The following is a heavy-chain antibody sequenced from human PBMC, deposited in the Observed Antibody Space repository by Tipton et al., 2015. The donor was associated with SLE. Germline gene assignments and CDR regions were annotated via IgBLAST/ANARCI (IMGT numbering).Heavy chain of an antibody. CDR1: GFTFSSYA. V-gene: IGHV3-30*04. D-gene: IGHD3-10*01. CDR2: ISYDGINK. Sequence: SLRLSCAASGFTFSSYAMHWVRQAPGKGLEWVALISYDGINKYYADSVKGRFTISRDNSKNTLYLQMNSLRGEDTAVHFCASSLLAGIDYWGRGTLVTVSS. CDR3: ASSLLAGIDY. J-gene: IGHJ4*02.